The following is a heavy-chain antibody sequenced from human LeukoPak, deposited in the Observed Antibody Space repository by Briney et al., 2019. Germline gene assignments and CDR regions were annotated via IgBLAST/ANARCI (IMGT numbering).Heavy chain of an antibody. D-gene: IGHD3-10*01. CDR3: ARDHYGSGSYWPPFGY. CDR2: IYTSGST. V-gene: IGHV4-4*07. CDR1: GGSISSYY. J-gene: IGHJ4*02. Sequence: SETLSLTCTVSGGSISSYYWSWIRQPAGKGLEWIGRIYTSGSTNYNPSLKSRVTMSVDTSKNQFSLKLSSVTAADTAVYYCARDHYGSGSYWPPFGYWGQGTLVTVSS.